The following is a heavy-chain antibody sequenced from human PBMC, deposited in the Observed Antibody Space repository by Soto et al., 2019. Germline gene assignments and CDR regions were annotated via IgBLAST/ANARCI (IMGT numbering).Heavy chain of an antibody. J-gene: IGHJ3*02. V-gene: IGHV1-46*01. CDR2: INPSGGST. Sequence: QVQLVQSGAEVKKPGASVKVSCKASGYTFTSYYMHWVRQAPGQGLEWMGIINPSGGSTSYAQKFQGRVTMTRDTSTSTVYMELSSLRSEDTAVYYCARAVKGGYCGGDCYSTDAFDIWGQGTMVTVSS. CDR1: GYTFTSYY. CDR3: ARAVKGGYCGGDCYSTDAFDI. D-gene: IGHD2-21*02.